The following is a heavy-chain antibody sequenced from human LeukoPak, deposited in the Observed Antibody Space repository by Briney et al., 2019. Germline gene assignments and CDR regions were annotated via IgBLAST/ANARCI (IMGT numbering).Heavy chain of an antibody. CDR1: GGSISSGGYY. Sequence: SQTLSLTCTVSGGSISSGGYYWSWIRQHPGKGLEWIGYIYYSGSTYYNPSLKSRVTISVDTSKNQFSLKLSSVTAADTAVYYCARCSVVPAARYYYYYYMDVWGKGTTVTVSS. CDR3: ARCSVVPAARYYYYYYMDV. J-gene: IGHJ6*03. CDR2: IYYSGST. V-gene: IGHV4-31*03. D-gene: IGHD2-2*01.